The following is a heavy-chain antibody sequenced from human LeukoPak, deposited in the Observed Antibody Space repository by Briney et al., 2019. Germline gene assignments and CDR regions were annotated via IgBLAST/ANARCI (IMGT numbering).Heavy chain of an antibody. Sequence: GASVTVSCKASGYTFTGYYMHWVRQAPGQGLEWMGWINPNSGGTNYAQKFQGRVTMTRDTSISTAYMELSSLRSDDAAVYYCARTGIDIVVVPAAVNWFDPWGQGTLVTVSS. CDR1: GYTFTGYY. D-gene: IGHD2-2*01. CDR2: INPNSGGT. CDR3: ARTGIDIVVVPAAVNWFDP. V-gene: IGHV1-2*02. J-gene: IGHJ5*02.